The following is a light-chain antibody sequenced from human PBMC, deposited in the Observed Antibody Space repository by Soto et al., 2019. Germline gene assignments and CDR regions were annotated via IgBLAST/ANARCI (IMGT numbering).Light chain of an antibody. V-gene: IGKV3D-15*01. CDR1: QSVDSN. J-gene: IGKJ1*01. CDR2: GAS. CDR3: QQYNNWPWT. Sequence: EIVMTQSPGTLAVSXGEXXXXPXXASQSVDSNLAWYQQKPGQAPRLLIYGASTRPTGIPDRFSGSGSGTEFTLTISSLQSEDFAVYYCQQYNNWPWTFGQGTKVDI.